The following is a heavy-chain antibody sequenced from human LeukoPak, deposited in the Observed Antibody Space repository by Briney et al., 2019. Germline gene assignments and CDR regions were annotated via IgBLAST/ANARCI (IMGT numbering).Heavy chain of an antibody. CDR3: ARRAWDYYFDY. D-gene: IGHD1-26*01. V-gene: IGHV4-4*09. CDR1: GGSISSYY. CDR2: IYTGGST. J-gene: IGHJ4*02. Sequence: SETLSLTCTVSGGSISSYYWSWIRQPPGKGLEWIGYIYTGGSTNYNPSLKSRVTISVDTSKNQFSLKLSSVTAADTAVYYCARRAWDYYFDYWGQGTLVTVSS.